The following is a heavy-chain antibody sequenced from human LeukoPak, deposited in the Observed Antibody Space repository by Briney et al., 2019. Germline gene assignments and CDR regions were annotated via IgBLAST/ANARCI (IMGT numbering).Heavy chain of an antibody. CDR3: ARLGYSYGHLPYY. CDR2: IYSGGST. J-gene: IGHJ4*02. CDR1: GFTVSSNY. D-gene: IGHD5-18*01. Sequence: EPGGSLRLSCAASGFTVSSNYMSWVRQAPGKGLEWVSVIYSGGSTYYADSVKGRFTISRDNSKNTLYLQMNSLRAEDTAVYYCARLGYSYGHLPYYWGQGTLVTVSS. V-gene: IGHV3-66*04.